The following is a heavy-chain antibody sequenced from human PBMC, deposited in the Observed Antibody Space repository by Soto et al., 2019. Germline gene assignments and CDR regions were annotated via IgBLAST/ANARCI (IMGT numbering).Heavy chain of an antibody. CDR1: GYTFSSYG. D-gene: IGHD1-26*01. CDR2: ISGYNGNT. J-gene: IGHJ6*02. V-gene: IGHV1-18*01. CDR3: ARARGWDGMDV. Sequence: QVQLVQSGAEVKKPGASVKVSCKASGYTFSSYGISWVRQAPGQGLEWMGWISGYNGNTNYAQKLQGRVTMTIDTSTSTGDMERRSLRSDDTAVYYCARARGWDGMDVWGQGTTVTVSS.